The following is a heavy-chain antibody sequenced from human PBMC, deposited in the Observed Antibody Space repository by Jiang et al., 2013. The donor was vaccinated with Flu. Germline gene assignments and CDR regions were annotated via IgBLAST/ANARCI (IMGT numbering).Heavy chain of an antibody. Sequence: LLKPSETLSLTCAVSGASIRSNFYYWGWIHQPPGKGLEWIGTLSYSGNTDYNPSLKSRVTISADTSKNQFSLQLRSLSASDTGVYYCARHRDRYNWNEGFDPWGQGTLVTVSS. CDR1: GASIRSNFYY. V-gene: IGHV4-39*01. J-gene: IGHJ5*02. D-gene: IGHD1-1*01. CDR2: LSYSGNT. CDR3: ARHRDRYNWNEGFDP.